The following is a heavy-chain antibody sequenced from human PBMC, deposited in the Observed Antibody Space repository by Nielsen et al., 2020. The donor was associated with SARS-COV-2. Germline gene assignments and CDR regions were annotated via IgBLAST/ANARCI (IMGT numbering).Heavy chain of an antibody. CDR2: MNPNSGNT. CDR1: GYTFTSYD. Sequence: ASVKVSCKASGYTFTSYDINWVRQATGQGLEWMGWMNPNSGNTGYAQKFQGRVTMTRNTSISTAYMELSSLRSEDTAVYYCAWREIQLWSPAFDIWGQGTMVTVSS. D-gene: IGHD5-18*01. J-gene: IGHJ3*02. CDR3: AWREIQLWSPAFDI. V-gene: IGHV1-8*01.